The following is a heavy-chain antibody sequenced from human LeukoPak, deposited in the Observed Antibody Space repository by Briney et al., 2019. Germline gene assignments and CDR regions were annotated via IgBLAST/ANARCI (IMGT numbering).Heavy chain of an antibody. CDR3: AKASQYYYYMDV. J-gene: IGHJ6*03. CDR1: GFTFGDYA. V-gene: IGHV3-23*01. Sequence: QPGGSLRLSCTASGFTFGDYAMSWVRQAPGKGLEWVSTISDSGANTYYADSVKGRFTISRDNSKNTLYLQMNSLRAEDTAVYYCAKASQYYYYMDVWGKGTTVTVSS. CDR2: ISDSGANT.